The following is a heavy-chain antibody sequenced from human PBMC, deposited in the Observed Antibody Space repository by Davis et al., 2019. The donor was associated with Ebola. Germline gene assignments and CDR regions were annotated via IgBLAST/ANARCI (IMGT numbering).Heavy chain of an antibody. D-gene: IGHD5-12*01. V-gene: IGHV4-59*12. Sequence: SETLSLTCTVSGGSISSYYWSWIRQPPGKGLEWIGYIYYSGSTNYNPSLKSRVTISVDTSKNQFSLKLSSVTAADTAVYYCARDVGWLRGDWFDPWGQGTLVTVSS. CDR3: ARDVGWLRGDWFDP. CDR2: IYYSGST. J-gene: IGHJ5*02. CDR1: GGSISSYY.